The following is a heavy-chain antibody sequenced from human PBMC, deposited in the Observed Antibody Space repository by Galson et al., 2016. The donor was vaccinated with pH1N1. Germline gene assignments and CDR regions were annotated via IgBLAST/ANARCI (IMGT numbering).Heavy chain of an antibody. CDR2: IDWDDDK. CDR1: GFSLSTTGMC. Sequence: PALVKPTQTLTLTCTVSGFSLSTTGMCVSWIRQPPGKALEWLALIDWDDDKYYSTSLKTRLTLSKDASKKQAVLTMTNMDPVETATYFCARSYNDYINVDYWDQGAPVTVSS. CDR3: ARSYNDYINVDY. J-gene: IGHJ4*02. V-gene: IGHV2-70*01. D-gene: IGHD4-11*01.